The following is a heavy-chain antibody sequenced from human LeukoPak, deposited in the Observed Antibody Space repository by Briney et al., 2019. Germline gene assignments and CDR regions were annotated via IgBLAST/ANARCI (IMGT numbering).Heavy chain of an antibody. CDR2: IHYTGST. CDR1: GGSITSSY. D-gene: IGHD3-9*01. CDR3: ARGRYSAGDNWFDP. Sequence: AETLSLTCTVSGGSITSSYWSWIRQSPGKGLEWIGYIHYTGSTNYNPSLKSRVTMLIDTSKNQFSLKLSSVTAAGTAVYYCARGRYSAGDNWFDPWGQGTLVTVSS. J-gene: IGHJ5*02. V-gene: IGHV4-59*01.